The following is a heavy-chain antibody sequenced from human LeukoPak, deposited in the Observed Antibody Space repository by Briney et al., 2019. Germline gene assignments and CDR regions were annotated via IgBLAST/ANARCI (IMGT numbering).Heavy chain of an antibody. CDR2: INSAGSIT. V-gene: IGHV3-74*01. D-gene: IGHD3-3*01. Sequence: GGSLRLSRAASGFTFSSYWMDWVRQAPGKGLVWVSRINSAGSITGCADSVKGRFTISRDNAKNTLYLEMSSLRAEDTAVYFCATDQGGLRYWGQGTLVTVSS. J-gene: IGHJ4*02. CDR1: GFTFSSYW. CDR3: ATDQGGLRY.